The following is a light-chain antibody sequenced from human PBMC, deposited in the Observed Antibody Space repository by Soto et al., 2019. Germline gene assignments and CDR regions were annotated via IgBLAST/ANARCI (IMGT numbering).Light chain of an antibody. V-gene: IGKV3-11*01. CDR1: QAVNTR. J-gene: IGKJ1*01. CDR2: LTS. CDR3: HERQSWPRT. Sequence: EIVLTQSPATLYSFPGDRVTLSCRASQAVNTRLAWYQHKPGQAPRLLIYLTSNRAAGIPARFSGSGSGTHLSLTISDVEPEDFAVNYSHERQSWPRTFGQG.